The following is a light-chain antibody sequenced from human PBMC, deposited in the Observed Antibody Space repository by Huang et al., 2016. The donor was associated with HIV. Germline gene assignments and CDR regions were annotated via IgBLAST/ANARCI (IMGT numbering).Light chain of an antibody. CDR3: QQYTSWPYT. J-gene: IGKJ2*01. Sequence: EKVMTQSPATLSVSPGERATLSCRASQSVSSNLAWYQQKPGQAPSLLSYGASTRATGSPARFSGRGSGTEFTLTISSLQSEDFAVYYCQQYTSWPYTFGQGTKLEIK. CDR1: QSVSSN. CDR2: GAS. V-gene: IGKV3-15*01.